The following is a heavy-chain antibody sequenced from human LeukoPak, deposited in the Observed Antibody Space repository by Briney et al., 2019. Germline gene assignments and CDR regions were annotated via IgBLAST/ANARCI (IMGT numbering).Heavy chain of an antibody. CDR3: ASYPGLYYDSSGYKVDY. D-gene: IGHD3-22*01. J-gene: IGHJ4*02. CDR1: GFTFSSYW. CDR2: IKQDGSEK. Sequence: GGSLRLSCAASGFTFSSYWMSWVRQAPGKGLEWVANIKQDGSEKYYVDSVKGRFTISRDNAKNSLYLQMNSLRAEDTAVYYCASYPGLYYDSSGYKVDYWGQGTLVTVSS. V-gene: IGHV3-7*01.